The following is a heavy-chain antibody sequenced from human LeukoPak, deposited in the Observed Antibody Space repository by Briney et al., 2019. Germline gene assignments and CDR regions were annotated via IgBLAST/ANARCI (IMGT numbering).Heavy chain of an antibody. CDR1: GGTFSSYA. CDR2: IIPIFGTA. J-gene: IGHJ4*02. V-gene: IGHV1-69*05. CDR3: AISEYDILTGYYETPIDY. Sequence: SVKVSCKASGGTFSSYAISWVRQAPGQGLEWMGRIIPIFGTANYAQKFQGRVTITTDESTSTAYMELSSLRSEDTAVYYCAISEYDILTGYYETPIDYWGEGTLVTVS. D-gene: IGHD3-9*01.